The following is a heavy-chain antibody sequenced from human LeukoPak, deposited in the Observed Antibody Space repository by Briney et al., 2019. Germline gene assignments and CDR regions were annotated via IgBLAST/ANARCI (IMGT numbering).Heavy chain of an antibody. J-gene: IGHJ4*02. D-gene: IGHD6-19*01. V-gene: IGHV4-4*07. CDR3: ARAPEFSSGWLLDC. CDR2: IHTSGST. Sequence: PSETLSLTCTVSGSSISSYYWSWIRQSAGKGLEWIGRIHTSGSTNYNPSLKSRVTMSVDKPKKQFSLQVTSMTAADTGVYYCARAPEFSSGWLLDCWGQGSLVTVDS. CDR1: GSSISSYY.